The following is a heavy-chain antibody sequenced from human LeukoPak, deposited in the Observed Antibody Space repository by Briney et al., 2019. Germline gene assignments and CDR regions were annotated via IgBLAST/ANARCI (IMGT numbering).Heavy chain of an antibody. V-gene: IGHV3-23*01. Sequence: GGSLRLSCAASGFTFSSYAMSWVRQAPGKGLEWVSAISGSGGSTYYADSVKGRFTISRDNSKNTLYLQMNSLRAEDTAVYYCANSTCSGGSCYSFDYWGQGTLVTVSS. CDR2: ISGSGGST. J-gene: IGHJ4*02. CDR3: ANSTCSGGSCYSFDY. CDR1: GFTFSSYA. D-gene: IGHD2-15*01.